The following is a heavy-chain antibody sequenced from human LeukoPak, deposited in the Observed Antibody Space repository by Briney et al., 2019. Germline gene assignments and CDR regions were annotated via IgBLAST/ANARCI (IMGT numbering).Heavy chain of an antibody. CDR2: ITSSGDDT. J-gene: IGHJ4*02. V-gene: IGHV3-23*01. CDR3: AKDRPNYYGSNGHYYRRDGDY. Sequence: PGGSLRLSCAASGFTFSIYAMSWVRQAPGKGLEWVSSITSSGDDTYYAESMKVQFNISRDNSENMLYLKMNSLRVEDTAVYFCAKDRPNYYGSNGHYYRRDGDYWGQGTLVTVSS. D-gene: IGHD3-22*01. CDR1: GFTFSIYA.